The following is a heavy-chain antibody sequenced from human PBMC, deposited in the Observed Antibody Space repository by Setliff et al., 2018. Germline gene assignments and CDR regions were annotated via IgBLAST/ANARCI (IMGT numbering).Heavy chain of an antibody. CDR1: GGSISTTDYY. J-gene: IGHJ4*02. Sequence: LSLTCTVSGGSISTTDYYWGWIRQPPGKGLEWIGCVYYSGNTYYSPSLKSRVTMFVDTSKNQFSLMLYSVTAADTAIYYCARYDSSGYSENYYFDYWGQGTLVTVSS. V-gene: IGHV4-39*07. CDR3: ARYDSSGYSENYYFDY. D-gene: IGHD3-22*01. CDR2: VYYSGNT.